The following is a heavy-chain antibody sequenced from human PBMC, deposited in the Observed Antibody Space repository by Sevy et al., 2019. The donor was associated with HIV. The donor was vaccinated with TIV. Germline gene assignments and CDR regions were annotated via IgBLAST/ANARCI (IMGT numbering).Heavy chain of an antibody. CDR3: ARRRKYYDSSGYYYGYYFDY. Sequence: SETLSLTCTVSGGPISSSSYYWGWIRQPPGRGLEWIGSIYYSGSTYYNPSLKSRVTISVDTSKNQFSLKLSSVTAADTAVYYCARRRKYYDSSGYYYGYYFDYWGQGTLVTVSS. J-gene: IGHJ4*02. CDR2: IYYSGST. V-gene: IGHV4-39*01. D-gene: IGHD3-22*01. CDR1: GGPISSSSYY.